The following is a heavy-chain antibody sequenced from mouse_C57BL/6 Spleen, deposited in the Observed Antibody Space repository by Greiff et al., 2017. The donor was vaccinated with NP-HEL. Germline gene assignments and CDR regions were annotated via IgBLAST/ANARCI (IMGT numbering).Heavy chain of an antibody. CDR2: IDPSDSYT. CDR3: ARNLIYYYGSTPYFDY. J-gene: IGHJ2*01. CDR1: GYTFTSYW. Sequence: QVQLQQPGAELVMPGASVKLSCKASGYTFTSYWMHWVKQRPGQGLEWIGEIDPSDSYTNYNQKFKGKSTLTVDKSSSTAYMQLSSLTSEDSAVYYCARNLIYYYGSTPYFDYWGQGTTLTVSS. V-gene: IGHV1-69*01. D-gene: IGHD1-1*01.